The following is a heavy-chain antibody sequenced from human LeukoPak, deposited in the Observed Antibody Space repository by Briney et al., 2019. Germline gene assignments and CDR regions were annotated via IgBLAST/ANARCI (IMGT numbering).Heavy chain of an antibody. V-gene: IGHV3-33*08. CDR2: IGYDGSNK. CDR1: GFTFSSYW. D-gene: IGHD3-10*01. Sequence: PGGSLRLSCAASGFTFSSYWMHWVRQAPGKGLEWVAVIGYDGSNKYDADSVKGRFTISRDNSKNMMYLQMNSLRAEDTAVYYCARDRFMVRGVMVGTFDLWGQGTMVTVSS. CDR3: ARDRFMVRGVMVGTFDL. J-gene: IGHJ3*01.